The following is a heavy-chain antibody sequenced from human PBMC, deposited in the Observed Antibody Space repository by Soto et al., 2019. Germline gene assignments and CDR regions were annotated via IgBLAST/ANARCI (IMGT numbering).Heavy chain of an antibody. D-gene: IGHD3-16*02. J-gene: IGHJ3*02. Sequence: SETLSLTCTVSGGSISSYYWSWIRQPPGKGLEWIGYIYYSGSTNYNPSLKSRVTISVDTSKNQFSLKLSSVTAADTAVYYCARDRAITFGGVIAHDAFDIWGQGTMVTVSS. V-gene: IGHV4-59*01. CDR3: ARDRAITFGGVIAHDAFDI. CDR2: IYYSGST. CDR1: GGSISSYY.